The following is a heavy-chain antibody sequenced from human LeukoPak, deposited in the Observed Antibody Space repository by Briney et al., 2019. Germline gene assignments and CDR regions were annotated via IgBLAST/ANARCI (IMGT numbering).Heavy chain of an antibody. CDR2: ISASGSSI. CDR3: ARSRYNVNYYYYGMDV. J-gene: IGHJ6*02. Sequence: GGSPRLSCAASGFTFSSYSLNWVRQAPGKGLEWVSYISASGSSIYYADSVKGRFTISRDNAKNSLYLQMNSLRAEDTAVYYCARSRYNVNYYYYGMDVWGQGTTVTVSS. CDR1: GFTFSSYS. V-gene: IGHV3-48*01. D-gene: IGHD5/OR15-5a*01.